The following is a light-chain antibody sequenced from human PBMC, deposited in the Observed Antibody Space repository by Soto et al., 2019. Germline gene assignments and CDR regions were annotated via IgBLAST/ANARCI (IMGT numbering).Light chain of an antibody. CDR1: QSISTY. J-gene: IGKJ5*01. V-gene: IGKV1-39*01. CDR2: AAS. Sequence: DIQMTQSPSSLYASIGDRVTITCRASQSISTYLNWYQHKPGRAPKLLIYAASSLQSGVPSRFSGSGSGADFTLTISSLQPEDFATYYCQQSYSTPVTFGQGTRLEIK. CDR3: QQSYSTPVT.